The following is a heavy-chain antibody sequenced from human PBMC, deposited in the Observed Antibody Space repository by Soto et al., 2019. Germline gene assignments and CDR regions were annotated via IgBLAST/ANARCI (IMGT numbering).Heavy chain of an antibody. V-gene: IGHV4-34*01. D-gene: IGHD3-10*01. CDR3: ARERRPYYYGSGRGAFDI. Sequence: QVQLQQWGAGLLKPSETLSLTCAVYGGSFSGYYWSWIRQPPGKGLEWIGEINHSGSTNYNPSLKSRLTISVDTSKNQFSLKLSSVTAADTAVYYCARERRPYYYGSGRGAFDIWGQGTMVTVSS. CDR1: GGSFSGYY. CDR2: INHSGST. J-gene: IGHJ3*02.